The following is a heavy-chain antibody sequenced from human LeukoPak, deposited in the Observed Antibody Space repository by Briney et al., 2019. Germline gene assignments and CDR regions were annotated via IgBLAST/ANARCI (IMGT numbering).Heavy chain of an antibody. CDR1: GFTFSSYG. V-gene: IGHV3-33*08. J-gene: IGHJ6*02. CDR2: IWYDGSNT. D-gene: IGHD3-3*01. Sequence: PGGSLRLSCAASGFTFSSYGMHWVRQAPGKGLEWVAVIWYDGSNTYYADSVKGRFTISRDNSKNTLYLQMNSLRAEDTAVYYCARDEKYYDFWSGYARNYYYYGMDVWGQGTTVTVSS. CDR3: ARDEKYYDFWSGYARNYYYYGMDV.